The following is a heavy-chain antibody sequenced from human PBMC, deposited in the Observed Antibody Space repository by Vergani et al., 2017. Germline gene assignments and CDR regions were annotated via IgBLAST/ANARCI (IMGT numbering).Heavy chain of an antibody. V-gene: IGHV1-69*08. J-gene: IGHJ4*02. CDR2: IIPMFDIT. Sequence: QVHLVQSGGEVKKPGSSVRVSCKASEGTFTTYNFNWVRQAPGQGLEWMGRIIPMFDITNHAQKFQGRVTLTADKSTNTAYMELSSLIYEDTAVYYCARDCPRSGSKSQLCNWGQGTLVTVSS. CDR1: EGTFTTYN. CDR3: ARDCPRSGSKSQLCN. D-gene: IGHD2-15*01.